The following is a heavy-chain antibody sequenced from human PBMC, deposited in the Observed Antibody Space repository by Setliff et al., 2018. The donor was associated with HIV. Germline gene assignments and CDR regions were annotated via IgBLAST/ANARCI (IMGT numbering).Heavy chain of an antibody. CDR3: AAPRGMSTILVY. CDR2: INHSGST. J-gene: IGHJ4*02. V-gene: IGHV4-34*01. Sequence: SETLSLTCAVYGGSLRGYHWSWIRQSPGKGLEWIGEINHSGSTNYNPSLKSRVIISIDTSKKQFSLKLTSVTAADTATYYCAAPRGMSTILVYWGQGSLGTVS. D-gene: IGHD3-9*01. CDR1: GGSLRGYH.